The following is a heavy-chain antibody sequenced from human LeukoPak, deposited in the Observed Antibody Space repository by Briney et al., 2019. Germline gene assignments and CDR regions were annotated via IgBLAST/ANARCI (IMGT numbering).Heavy chain of an antibody. V-gene: IGHV1-2*02. D-gene: IGHD5-24*01. Sequence: ASVTVSCKASGYIFTAYYLNWVRQAPGQGPEWMGWIKANSGDTNYAQKFQGRVTMTRDTSISTVYMELSRLTSDDTAVYYCTRVGDGYPYWGQGTLVTVSS. CDR3: TRVGDGYPY. CDR1: GYIFTAYY. J-gene: IGHJ4*02. CDR2: IKANSGDT.